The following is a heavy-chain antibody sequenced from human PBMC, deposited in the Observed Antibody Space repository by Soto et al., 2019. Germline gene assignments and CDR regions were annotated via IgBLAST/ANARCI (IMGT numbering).Heavy chain of an antibody. Sequence: GGSLRLSCAASGFTFSSYWMHWVRQAPGKGLVWVSRINSDGSSTSYADSVKGRFTISRDNAKNTLYLQMNSLRAEDTAVYYCARDRSRGEGDYYYGMDVWGQGTTVTVSS. CDR3: ARDRSRGEGDYYYGMDV. J-gene: IGHJ6*02. CDR1: GFTFSSYW. V-gene: IGHV3-74*01. CDR2: INSDGSST. D-gene: IGHD2-21*01.